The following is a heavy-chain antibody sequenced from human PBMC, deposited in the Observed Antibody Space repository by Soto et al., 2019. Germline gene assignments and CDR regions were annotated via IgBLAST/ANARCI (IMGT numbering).Heavy chain of an antibody. CDR2: IIPFLDIS. J-gene: IGHJ4*02. V-gene: IGHV1-69*08. D-gene: IGHD6-6*01. Sequence: QVQLVQSGAELKVAGSSVRVSCTASGGTFNTYTFSWVRQAPEQGLEWMGRIIPFLDISNYAQQFQGRIMIAANRSTSTTYLDLTGLTSEDTALYYCATEDRSSALDDWGQGSLVTVSS. CDR3: ATEDRSSALDD. CDR1: GGTFNTYT.